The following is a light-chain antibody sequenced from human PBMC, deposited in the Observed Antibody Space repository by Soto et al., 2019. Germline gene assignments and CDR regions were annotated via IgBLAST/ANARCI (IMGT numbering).Light chain of an antibody. J-gene: IGKJ5*01. CDR1: QAVLRN. V-gene: IGKV3D-15*01. CDR2: DAS. Sequence: VLTQCPAARSVPPWELATLSSGASQAVLRNLAWYQQKPGQPPRLLIYDASTRATGTPARFSGSGSGTKFTLSISGLQSDDFAVYYCQQSNSWPITFGQGTRLEIK. CDR3: QQSNSWPIT.